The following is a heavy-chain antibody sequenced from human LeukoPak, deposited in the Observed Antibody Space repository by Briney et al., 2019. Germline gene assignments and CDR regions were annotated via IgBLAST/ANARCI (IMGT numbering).Heavy chain of an antibody. Sequence: SETLSLTCIVSGGSISSYYWSWIRQPPGKGLEWIGYIYYSGSTNYNPSLKSRVTISVDTSKNQFSLKLSSVTAADTAVYYCAVRWFGEPWVFDYWGQGTLVTVSS. CDR3: AVRWFGEPWVFDY. CDR1: GGSISSYY. V-gene: IGHV4-59*01. D-gene: IGHD3-10*01. J-gene: IGHJ4*02. CDR2: IYYSGST.